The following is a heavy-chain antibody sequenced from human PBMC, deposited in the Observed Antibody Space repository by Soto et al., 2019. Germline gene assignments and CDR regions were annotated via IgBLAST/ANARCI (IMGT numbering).Heavy chain of an antibody. CDR1: GGSISSSSYY. CDR3: ARHHSSSWYPDNWFDP. V-gene: IGHV4-39*01. J-gene: IGHJ5*02. D-gene: IGHD6-13*01. CDR2: IYYSGST. Sequence: SETLSLTCTVSGGSISSSSYYWGWIRQPPGKGLEWIGSIYYSGSTYYNPSLKSRVTISVDTSKNQFSLRLSSVTAADTAVYYCARHHSSSWYPDNWFDPWGQGTLVTVS.